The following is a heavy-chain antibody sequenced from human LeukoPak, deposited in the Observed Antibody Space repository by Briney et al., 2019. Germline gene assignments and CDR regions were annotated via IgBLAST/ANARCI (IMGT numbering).Heavy chain of an antibody. CDR2: ISGSGGST. J-gene: IGHJ4*02. CDR1: GFTFSSYA. CDR3: AKDRTNYYDSSGY. D-gene: IGHD3-22*01. V-gene: IGHV3-23*01. Sequence: GGSLRLSCAASGFTFSSYAMSWVRQAPGKGLEWVSAISGSGGSTYYADSVRGRFTISRDNSKNTLYLQMNSLRAEVTAVYYCAKDRTNYYDSSGYWGQGTLVTVSS.